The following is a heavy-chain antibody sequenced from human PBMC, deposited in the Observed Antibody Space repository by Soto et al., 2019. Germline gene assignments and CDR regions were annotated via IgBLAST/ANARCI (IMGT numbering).Heavy chain of an antibody. J-gene: IGHJ4*02. V-gene: IGHV1-69*06. CDR1: GGTFSSYA. CDR3: ARVGDSSSYTNPFDY. D-gene: IGHD6-6*01. CDR2: IIPIFGTA. Sequence: QVQLVQSGAEVKNPGSSVKVSCKASGGTFSSYAISWVRQAPGQGLEWMGGIIPIFGTANYAQKFQGRGTITADKSTSTADMELSSLRSEDTAVYYCARVGDSSSYTNPFDYWGQGTMVTVSS.